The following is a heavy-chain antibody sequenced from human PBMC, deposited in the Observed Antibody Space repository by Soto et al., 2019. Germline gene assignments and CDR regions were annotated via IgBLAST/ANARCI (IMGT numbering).Heavy chain of an antibody. Sequence: EVQLLESGGGLVQPGGSLRLSCVASGFTFSTFAMSWVRQAPGRGLEWVSAISDRGSSTYYADSVKGRFTISRDNSENTQYLQMNSLRAEDSAVCYCVKNSGSPADYWGQGTLVTASS. J-gene: IGHJ4*02. CDR3: VKNSGSPADY. CDR2: ISDRGSST. V-gene: IGHV3-23*01. CDR1: GFTFSTFA. D-gene: IGHD1-26*01.